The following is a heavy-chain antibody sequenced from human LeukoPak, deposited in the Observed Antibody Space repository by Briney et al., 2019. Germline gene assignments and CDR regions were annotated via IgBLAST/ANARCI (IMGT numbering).Heavy chain of an antibody. J-gene: IGHJ4*02. CDR2: IYTSGST. V-gene: IGHV4-4*07. CDR3: ARSSIAAALHPPDMFDY. D-gene: IGHD6-13*01. CDR1: GGSISSYY. Sequence: SETLSLTCTVSGGSISSYYWSRIRQPAGKGLEWIGRIYTSGSTNYNPSLKSRVTMSVDTSKNQFSLKLSSVTAADTAVYYCARSSIAAALHPPDMFDYWGQGTLVTVSS.